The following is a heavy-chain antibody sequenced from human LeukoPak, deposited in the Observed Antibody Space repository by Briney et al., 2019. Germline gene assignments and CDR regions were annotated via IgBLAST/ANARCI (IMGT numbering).Heavy chain of an antibody. J-gene: IGHJ4*02. CDR3: ASYYYDSSGYFDY. CDR2: IYYSGST. D-gene: IGHD3-22*01. V-gene: IGHV4-39*01. CDR1: GGSISSISYY. Sequence: SETLSLTCTVSGGSISSISYYCGWIRQPPGKGLEWIGSIYYSGSTYHNPSLKSRVTISVDTSKNQFSLKLSSVTAADTAVYYCASYYYDSSGYFDYWGQGTLVTVSS.